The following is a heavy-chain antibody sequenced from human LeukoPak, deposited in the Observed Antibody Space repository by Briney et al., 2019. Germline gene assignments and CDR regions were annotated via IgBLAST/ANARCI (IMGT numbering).Heavy chain of an antibody. CDR2: IKQDGSEK. CDR3: ARDGFVGAADY. CDR1: EFIFSGYW. Sequence: GGSLRLSCAASEFIFSGYWMNWVRRAPGKGLEWVANIKQDGSEKQYVDSVRGRFTISRDNAKNSLYLQMNSLRVEDTAVYYCARDGFVGAADYWGQGTLVTVSS. J-gene: IGHJ4*02. V-gene: IGHV3-7*01. D-gene: IGHD6-13*01.